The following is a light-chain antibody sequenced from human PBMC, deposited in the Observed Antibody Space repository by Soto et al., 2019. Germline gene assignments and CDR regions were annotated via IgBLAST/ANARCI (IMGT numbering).Light chain of an antibody. CDR1: QSITTN. CDR2: GAS. Sequence: EVVMTQSPVTLSVSPGERATLSCRASQSITTNLAWYQQKPGQAPSLLIYGASTRAIGVPARFCVRGSGTQFTLTTTGLQSEDFAVYYCQQYNDWPPKRTVGQGTMVDFK. CDR3: QQYNDWPPKRT. V-gene: IGKV3-15*01. J-gene: IGKJ1*01.